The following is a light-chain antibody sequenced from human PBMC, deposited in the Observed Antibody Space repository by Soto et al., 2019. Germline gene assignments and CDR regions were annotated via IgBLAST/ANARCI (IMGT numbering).Light chain of an antibody. CDR2: GAS. CDR3: QQYNNWPPLT. J-gene: IGKJ4*01. V-gene: IGKV3D-15*01. Sequence: EIVMTQSPATLSVSPGERATLSCRASQSVSSNLAWYQQKPGQAPRLLIYGASIRATGIPARFSGSGSGTEFTLTISSLQSEDFAVYYCQQYNNWPPLTFGGGTQVEIK. CDR1: QSVSSN.